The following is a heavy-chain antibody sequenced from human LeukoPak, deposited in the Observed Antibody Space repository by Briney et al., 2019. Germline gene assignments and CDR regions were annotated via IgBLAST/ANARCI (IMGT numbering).Heavy chain of an antibody. CDR2: ISGTGSST. CDR1: GFTFSSYA. D-gene: IGHD2-15*01. Sequence: GVSLRLSCAASGFTFSSYAMTWVRQAPGKGLEWVSAISGTGSSTYYADSVNGRITISRDNSKNTLCLQMNSLRAEDTAVYYCAKGGYTTSFDPWGQGTLVTVPS. J-gene: IGHJ5*02. V-gene: IGHV3-23*01. CDR3: AKGGYTTSFDP.